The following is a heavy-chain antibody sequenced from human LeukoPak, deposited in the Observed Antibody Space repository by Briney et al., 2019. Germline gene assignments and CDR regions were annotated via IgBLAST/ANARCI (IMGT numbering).Heavy chain of an antibody. CDR3: ARVDSGHDYGPS. D-gene: IGHD5-12*01. J-gene: IGHJ3*01. V-gene: IGHV1-2*06. Sequence: SVKVSCKASGYTFTAYYMHWVRQVPGQGLEWMERINSNSGDTDYAQKFQGRVIMTRDTSISTAYMEVSRRRSDDTAVYYCARVDSGHDYGPSWGQGTTVTVSS. CDR1: GYTFTAYY. CDR2: INSNSGDT.